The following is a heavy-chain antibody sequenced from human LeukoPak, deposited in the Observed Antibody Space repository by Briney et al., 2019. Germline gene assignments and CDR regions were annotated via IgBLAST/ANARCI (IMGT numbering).Heavy chain of an antibody. D-gene: IGHD3-10*01. CDR3: ARGGALWFGEFPFDY. Sequence: GGSLRLSCAASGFTFDDYAMHWVRQAPGKGLEWVSGISWNSGSIGYADSVKGRFTISRDNAKNSVYLQMNNLRTDDTAVYYCARGGALWFGEFPFDYWGQGTLVTVSS. J-gene: IGHJ4*02. CDR2: ISWNSGSI. V-gene: IGHV3-9*01. CDR1: GFTFDDYA.